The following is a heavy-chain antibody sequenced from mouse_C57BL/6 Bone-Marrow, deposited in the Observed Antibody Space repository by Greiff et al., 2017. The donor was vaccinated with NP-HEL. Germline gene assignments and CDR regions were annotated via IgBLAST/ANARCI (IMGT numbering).Heavy chain of an antibody. Sequence: EVKLVESEGGLVQPGSSMKLSCTASGFTFSDYYMAWVRQVPEKGLEWVANINYDGSSTYYLDSLKSRFIISRDNAKNILYLQMSSLKSEDTATYYCARWLLPYYAMDYWGQGTSVTVSS. D-gene: IGHD2-3*01. CDR3: ARWLLPYYAMDY. V-gene: IGHV5-16*01. CDR2: INYDGSST. J-gene: IGHJ4*01. CDR1: GFTFSDYY.